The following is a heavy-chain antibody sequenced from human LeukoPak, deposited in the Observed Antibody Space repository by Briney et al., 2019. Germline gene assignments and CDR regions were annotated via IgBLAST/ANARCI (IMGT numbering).Heavy chain of an antibody. Sequence: ASVKVSCKASGYTFTGYHMHWVRQAPGQGLEWMGWINPNSGGTNYAQKFQGRVTMTRDTSISTAYMELSRLKSDDTAVYYCARDPGSGSYLFQHWGQGTLVTVSS. V-gene: IGHV1-2*02. CDR3: ARDPGSGSYLFQH. CDR2: INPNSGGT. D-gene: IGHD3-10*01. J-gene: IGHJ1*01. CDR1: GYTFTGYH.